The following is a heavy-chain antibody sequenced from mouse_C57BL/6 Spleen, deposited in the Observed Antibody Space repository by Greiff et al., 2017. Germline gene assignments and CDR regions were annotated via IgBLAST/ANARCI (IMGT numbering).Heavy chain of an antibody. CDR3: AKLTGYAMDY. CDR1: GYTFTSYW. CDR2: IDPSDSET. Sequence: VQLQQPGAELVRPGSSVKLSCKASGYTFTSYWMHWVKQRPIQGLEWIGNIDPSDSETHYNQKFKDKATLTVDKSSSTAYMQLSSLTSEDSAVYYCAKLTGYAMDYWGQGTSVTVSS. D-gene: IGHD4-1*01. J-gene: IGHJ4*01. V-gene: IGHV1-52*01.